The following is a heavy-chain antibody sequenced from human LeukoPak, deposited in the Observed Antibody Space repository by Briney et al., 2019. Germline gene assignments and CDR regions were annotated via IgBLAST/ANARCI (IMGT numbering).Heavy chain of an antibody. V-gene: IGHV3-23*01. D-gene: IGHD3-10*01. CDR1: GFTFSSYA. CDR3: ARHLNYYLDY. CDR2: ISGSGGST. Sequence: GGSLRLSCAASGFTFSSYAMSWVRQAPGKGLEWVSAISGSGGSTYYADSVEGRFTISRDNAKNTLYLQMNSLRAEDTAVYYCARHLNYYLDYWGQGTLVTVSS. J-gene: IGHJ4*02.